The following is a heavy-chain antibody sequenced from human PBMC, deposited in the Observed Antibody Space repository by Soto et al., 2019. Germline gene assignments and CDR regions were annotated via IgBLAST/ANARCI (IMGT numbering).Heavy chain of an antibody. CDR2: MNTDGRKR. CDR3: AKDHSGSNTIDC. D-gene: IGHD2-2*01. J-gene: IGHJ4*02. Sequence: EVQLVESGGGFVQPGGSLTLSCAASGFTFSNYWMHWVRQVPGKGLIWVSRMNTDGRKRHYADSVQGRFTISRDNTNNRLHLQMNSLRVDDSGVYYCAKDHSGSNTIDCWGLGTLVTVSS. CDR1: GFTFSNYW. V-gene: IGHV3-74*01.